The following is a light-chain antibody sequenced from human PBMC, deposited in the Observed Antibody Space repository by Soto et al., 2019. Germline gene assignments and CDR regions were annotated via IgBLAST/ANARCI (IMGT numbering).Light chain of an antibody. Sequence: AIQMTQSPSSLSASVRDRVTITCRASQGIRNDLGWYQQKPGKAPKLLIYAASSLQSGVPSRFSGSGSGTDFTLTISSLQPEDFATNYCLQDYNYPWTFGQGTKVEIK. CDR1: QGIRND. CDR2: AAS. V-gene: IGKV1-6*01. J-gene: IGKJ1*01. CDR3: LQDYNYPWT.